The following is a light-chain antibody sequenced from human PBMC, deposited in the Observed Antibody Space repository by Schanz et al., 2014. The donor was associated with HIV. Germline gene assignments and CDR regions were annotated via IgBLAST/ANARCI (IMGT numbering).Light chain of an antibody. CDR2: EGS. V-gene: IGLV2-14*01. Sequence: QSALTQPASVSGSPGQSITISCTGTSSDIGGYNYVSWYQQHPGKAPKLMIYEGSKRPSGVSNRFSGSKSGNTASLNISGLQADDEADYYCTSYTTNRTVAFGGGTKLTVL. CDR3: TSYTTNRTVA. CDR1: SSDIGGYNY. J-gene: IGLJ2*01.